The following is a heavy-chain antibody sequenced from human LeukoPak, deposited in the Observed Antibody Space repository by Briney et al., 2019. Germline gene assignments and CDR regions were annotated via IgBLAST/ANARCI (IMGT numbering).Heavy chain of an antibody. CDR3: VKGFVHPTYYFEY. D-gene: IGHD3-10*01. CDR2: ITGSGDGT. CDR1: GFTLSNYA. V-gene: IGHV3-23*01. J-gene: IGHJ4*02. Sequence: PGGSLRLSCAASGFTLSNYAMMWVRQAPGKRLEWVSSITGSGDGTYYADSVRGRFTISRDNSENTLYLQLNSLRAEDTAVYFCVKGFVHPTYYFEYWGQGTPVTVSS.